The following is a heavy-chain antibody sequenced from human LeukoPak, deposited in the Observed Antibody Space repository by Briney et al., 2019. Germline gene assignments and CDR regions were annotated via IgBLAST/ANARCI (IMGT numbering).Heavy chain of an antibody. V-gene: IGHV1-69*04. CDR3: ARDGGYDSSGYHTYYFDY. D-gene: IGHD3-22*01. CDR1: GGTFSSYT. J-gene: IGHJ4*02. Sequence: GSSVEVSCKASGGTFSSYTISWVRQAPGQGLEWMGRIIPILGIANYAQKFQGRVTITADKSTSTAYMELSSLRSEDTAVYYCARDGGYDSSGYHTYYFDYWGQGTLVTVSS. CDR2: IIPILGIA.